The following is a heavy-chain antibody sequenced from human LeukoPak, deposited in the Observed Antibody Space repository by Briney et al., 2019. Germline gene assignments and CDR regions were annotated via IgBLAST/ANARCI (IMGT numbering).Heavy chain of an antibody. V-gene: IGHV1-8*02. CDR3: ARGPDLYDYADY. J-gene: IGHJ4*02. D-gene: IGHD4-17*01. CDR2: MNPDNGNT. CDR1: GYTFTNYD. Sequence: ASVKVSCKTSGYTFTNYDVNWVRQATGQGLEWMGWMNPDNGNTGFAQKFQGRVTFTRQTSINTAYMELSSLTSEDTAVYYCARGPDLYDYADYWGQGTLVTVSS.